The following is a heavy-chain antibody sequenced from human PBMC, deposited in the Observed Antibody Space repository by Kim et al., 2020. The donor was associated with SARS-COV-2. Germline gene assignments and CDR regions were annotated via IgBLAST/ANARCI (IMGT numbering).Heavy chain of an antibody. D-gene: IGHD6-6*01. CDR1: GFTFSSYA. Sequence: GGSLRLSCAASGFTFSSYAMSWVRQAPGKGLEWVSAISGSGGSTYYADSVKGRFTISRDNSKNTLYLQMNSLRAEDTAVYYCAKDWAYSSSSRASPDDYWGQGTLVTVSS. CDR3: AKDWAYSSSSRASPDDY. J-gene: IGHJ4*02. CDR2: ISGSGGST. V-gene: IGHV3-23*01.